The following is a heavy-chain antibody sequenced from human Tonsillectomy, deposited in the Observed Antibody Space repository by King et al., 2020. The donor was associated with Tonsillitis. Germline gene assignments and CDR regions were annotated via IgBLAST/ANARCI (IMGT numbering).Heavy chain of an antibody. J-gene: IGHJ4*02. V-gene: IGHV1-24*01. Sequence: QLVQSGAEVKKPGASVKVSCKVFGYTLTELSMHWVRQAPGKGLEWMGGFDPEDGETIYAQKFQGRVTMTEDTSTDTAYMELSSLRSEDTAVYYCASHPNRIVGATPAYYFDYWGQGTLVTVSS. CDR1: GYTLTELS. CDR2: FDPEDGET. CDR3: ASHPNRIVGATPAYYFDY. D-gene: IGHD1-26*01.